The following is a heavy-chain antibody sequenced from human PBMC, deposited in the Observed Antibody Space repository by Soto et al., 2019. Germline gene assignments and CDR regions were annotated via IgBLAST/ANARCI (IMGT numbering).Heavy chain of an antibody. CDR3: ARRYGSVFDY. V-gene: IGHV4-59*01. Sequence: QVQLQESGPGLVKPSETLSLTCTVSGGSISSYYWSWIRQPPGKGLEWIGYIYYSGSTNYIPSLKGRVTISVDTSKNQFSLKLSSVTAADTAVYYCARRYGSVFDYWGQGTLVTVSS. J-gene: IGHJ4*02. D-gene: IGHD6-19*01. CDR2: IYYSGST. CDR1: GGSISSYY.